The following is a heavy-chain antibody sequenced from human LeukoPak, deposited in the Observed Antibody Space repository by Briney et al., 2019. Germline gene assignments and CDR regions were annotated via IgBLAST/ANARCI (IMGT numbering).Heavy chain of an antibody. CDR3: AKDGMVRGVIDASWFDP. CDR1: GFTFSSYA. D-gene: IGHD3-10*01. CDR2: ISGSGGST. V-gene: IGHV3-23*01. Sequence: GGSLRLSCAASGFTFSSYAMSWVRQAPGKGLEWVSAISGSGGSTYYADSVKGRFTISRDNSKNTLYLQMNSLRAEDTAVYYCAKDGMVRGVIDASWFDPWGQGTLVTVSS. J-gene: IGHJ5*02.